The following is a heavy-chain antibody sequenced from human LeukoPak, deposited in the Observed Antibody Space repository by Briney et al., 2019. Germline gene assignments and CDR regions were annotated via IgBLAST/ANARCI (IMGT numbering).Heavy chain of an antibody. CDR1: GFTFRTYA. CDR3: AKVAGSYYPFDY. CDR2: ISGYGSDT. Sequence: PGGSLRLSCAASGFTFRTYAMTWVRQAPGKGLEWVSAISGYGSDTYYADSVTGRFTVSKDNSKNAVYLQMNSLRAEDTAVYYCAKVAGSYYPFDYWGQGTLVTVSS. J-gene: IGHJ4*02. D-gene: IGHD1-26*01. V-gene: IGHV3-23*01.